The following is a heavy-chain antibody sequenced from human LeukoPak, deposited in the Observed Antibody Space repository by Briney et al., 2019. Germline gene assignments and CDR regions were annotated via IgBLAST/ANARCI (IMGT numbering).Heavy chain of an antibody. V-gene: IGHV3-30*03. CDR3: TTPPSCGGDCYSYYYYGMDV. CDR1: GFTFSSYD. J-gene: IGHJ6*02. D-gene: IGHD2-21*02. Sequence: PGGSLRLSCAASGFTFSSYDMHWVRQAPGKGLEWVAVISYDGSNKYYADSVKGRFTISRDNSKNTLYLQMNSLKTEDTAVYYCTTPPSCGGDCYSYYYYGMDVWGQGTTVTVSS. CDR2: ISYDGSNK.